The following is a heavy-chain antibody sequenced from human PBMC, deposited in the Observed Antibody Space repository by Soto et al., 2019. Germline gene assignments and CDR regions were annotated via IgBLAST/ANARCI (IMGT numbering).Heavy chain of an antibody. V-gene: IGHV3-23*01. Sequence: GGSLRLSCAASGFTFSSYAMSWVRQAPGKGLEWVSAISGSGGSTYYADSVKGRFTISRDNSKNTLYLQMNSLRAEDTAVYYCAKSPAFDYGDYLLTPDFDYWGQGTLVTVSS. CDR3: AKSPAFDYGDYLLTPDFDY. D-gene: IGHD4-17*01. J-gene: IGHJ4*02. CDR1: GFTFSSYA. CDR2: ISGSGGST.